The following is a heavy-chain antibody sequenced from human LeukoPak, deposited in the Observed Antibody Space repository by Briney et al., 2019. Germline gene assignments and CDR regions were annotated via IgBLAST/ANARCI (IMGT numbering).Heavy chain of an antibody. V-gene: IGHV3-66*01. CDR1: GFTVDRKH. J-gene: IGHJ4*02. D-gene: IGHD4-17*01. CDR3: AARDGGDYPYFDY. Sequence: PGGSLRFSCAASGFTVDRKHMTWVRQAPGKGLQWISFIYTGGNTYYSDSVKGRFTVSRDTSKNTLYLQMDSLRDEDTGVYRCAARDGGDYPYFDYWGPGTLVTVSS. CDR2: IYTGGNT.